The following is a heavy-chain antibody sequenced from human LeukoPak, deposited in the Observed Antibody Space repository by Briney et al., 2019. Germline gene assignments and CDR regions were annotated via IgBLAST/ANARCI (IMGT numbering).Heavy chain of an antibody. CDR2: IIPIFGTA. CDR1: GGTFSSYA. J-gene: IGHJ6*03. CDR3: ARARSGFSGDDSFYYSSMDV. Sequence: ASVKVSCKASGGTFSSYAISWVRQAPGQGLEWMGGIIPIFGTANYAQKFQGRVTITADESTSTAYMELSSLRSEDTAVYYCARARSGFSGDDSFYYSSMDVWGKGTTVTVSS. V-gene: IGHV1-69*01. D-gene: IGHD5-12*01.